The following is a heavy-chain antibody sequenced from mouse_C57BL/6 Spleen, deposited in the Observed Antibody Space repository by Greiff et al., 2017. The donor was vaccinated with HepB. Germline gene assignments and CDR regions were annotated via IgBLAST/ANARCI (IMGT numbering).Heavy chain of an antibody. D-gene: IGHD1-1*01. CDR2: IDPENGDT. CDR3: TLPHYYGRAFDY. V-gene: IGHV14-4*01. J-gene: IGHJ2*01. CDR1: GFNIKDDY. Sequence: EVQLQQSGAELVRPGASVKLSCTASGFNIKDDYMHWVKQRPEQGLEWIGWIDPENGDTEYASKFQGKATITADTSSNTAYLQLSSLTSEDTAVYYCTLPHYYGRAFDYWGQGTTLTVSS.